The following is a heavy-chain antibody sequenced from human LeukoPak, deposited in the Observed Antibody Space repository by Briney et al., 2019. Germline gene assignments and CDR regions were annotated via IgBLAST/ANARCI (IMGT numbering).Heavy chain of an antibody. J-gene: IGHJ6*02. CDR3: ARRQGFPPRKNYYYYGMDV. Sequence: GESLKISCKGSGYSFTSYWIGWVRQMPGKGLEWMGIIYPGDSDTRYSPSFQGQVTISADKSISTAYLQWSSLKASDTAMYYCARRQGFPPRKNYYYYGMDVWGQGTTVTVSS. CDR1: GYSFTSYW. CDR2: IYPGDSDT. V-gene: IGHV5-51*01.